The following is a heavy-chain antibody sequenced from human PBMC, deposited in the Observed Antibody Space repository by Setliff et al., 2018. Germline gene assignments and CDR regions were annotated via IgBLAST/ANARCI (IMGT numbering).Heavy chain of an antibody. Sequence: SETLSLTCTVSGGSISSYYWSWIRQPPGKGLEWIGYIYNSGSTNYNPSLKSRVTISVDTSKNQFSLKLSSVTATDAAVYYCARRYCSSTSCHNGDAFDIWGQGTMVTVSS. D-gene: IGHD2-2*01. CDR1: GGSISSYY. CDR2: IYNSGST. V-gene: IGHV4-59*08. CDR3: ARRYCSSTSCHNGDAFDI. J-gene: IGHJ3*02.